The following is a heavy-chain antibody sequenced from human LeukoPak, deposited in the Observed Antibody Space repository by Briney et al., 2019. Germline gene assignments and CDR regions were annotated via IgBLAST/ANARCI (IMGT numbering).Heavy chain of an antibody. CDR3: GFGELLPAANTGGGYYYYYYMDV. CDR1: GGTFSSYA. V-gene: IGHV1-69*05. J-gene: IGHJ6*03. CDR2: IIPIFGTA. Sequence: SVKVSCKASGGTFSSYAISWVRQAPGQGLEWMGGIIPIFGTANYAQKFQGRVTITTDESTSTAYMELRSLRSEDTAVYYCGFGELLPAANTGGGYYYYYYMDVWGKGTTVTVSS. D-gene: IGHD2-2*01.